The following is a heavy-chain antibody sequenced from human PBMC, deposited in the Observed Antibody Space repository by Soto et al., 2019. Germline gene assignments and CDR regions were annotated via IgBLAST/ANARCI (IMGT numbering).Heavy chain of an antibody. CDR3: AKGGSTSYLRYYFDY. CDR1: GFTFSSYA. J-gene: IGHJ4*02. CDR2: ISNDGSNQ. Sequence: GGSLRLSCAASGFTFSSYAMYWVRQAPGKGLEWLAVISNDGSNQYYADSVRGRFTISRDNSKNTLFLQVNSLRADDTAVYFCAKGGSTSYLRYYFDYWGQGTLVTVSS. V-gene: IGHV3-30*18. D-gene: IGHD1-20*01.